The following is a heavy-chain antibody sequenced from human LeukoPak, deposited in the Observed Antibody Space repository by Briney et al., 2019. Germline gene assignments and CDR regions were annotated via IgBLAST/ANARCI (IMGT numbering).Heavy chain of an antibody. J-gene: IGHJ5*02. Sequence: SPSETLSLTCTVSGGSISSGGYYWSWIRQHPGKGLEWIGYIYYSGSTYYNPSLKSRVTISVDTSKNRFSLKLSSVTAADTAVYYCARDRSSSSSNPWFDPWGQGTLVTVSS. CDR2: IYYSGST. V-gene: IGHV4-31*03. D-gene: IGHD6-6*01. CDR3: ARDRSSSSSNPWFDP. CDR1: GGSISSGGYY.